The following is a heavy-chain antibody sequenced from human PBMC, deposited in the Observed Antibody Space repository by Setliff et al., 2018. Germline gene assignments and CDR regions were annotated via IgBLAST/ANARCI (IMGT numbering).Heavy chain of an antibody. CDR1: GFSFSNTK. CDR2: IKSAADGGII. Sequence: GGSLRLSCLASGFSFSNTKMSWIRQAPGKGLEWVGRIKSAADGGIIEYAAAVNGRFTVSRDDSKNTLFLQMNSLKTEDTALYYCTTDWSRGDSGNYLRLDYWGPGTLVTVSS. D-gene: IGHD3-10*01. V-gene: IGHV3-15*01. J-gene: IGHJ4*02. CDR3: TTDWSRGDSGNYLRLDY.